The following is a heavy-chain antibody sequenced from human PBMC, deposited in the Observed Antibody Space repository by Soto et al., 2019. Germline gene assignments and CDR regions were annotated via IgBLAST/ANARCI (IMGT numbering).Heavy chain of an antibody. D-gene: IGHD5-12*01. V-gene: IGHV1-69*06. Sequence: QVQLVQSGAEVKKPGSSVKVSCKASGGTFSSYSISWVRQAPGQGLEWMGGIIPIFGTANYAQKFQGRVTITADKSTSTAYMELSSLRSEDTAVYYCGGSGYASPPNWFDPWGQGTLVTVSS. CDR1: GGTFSSYS. J-gene: IGHJ5*02. CDR2: IIPIFGTA. CDR3: GGSGYASPPNWFDP.